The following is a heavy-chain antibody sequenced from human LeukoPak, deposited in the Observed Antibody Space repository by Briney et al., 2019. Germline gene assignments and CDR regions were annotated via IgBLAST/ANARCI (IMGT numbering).Heavy chain of an antibody. D-gene: IGHD3-22*01. CDR2: IPEDGAKT. J-gene: IGHJ4*02. CDR1: GFTFNTYP. V-gene: IGHV3-30*02. Sequence: GGSLRLSCAASGFTFNTYPMHWGRQAPGKGQEWGALIPEDGAKTNYADSVRGRFTISRDNSRSTVYQQMNRLKPDDTAVYYCATQTITLVVVISPFDYWGEGALVTVSS. CDR3: ATQTITLVVVISPFDY.